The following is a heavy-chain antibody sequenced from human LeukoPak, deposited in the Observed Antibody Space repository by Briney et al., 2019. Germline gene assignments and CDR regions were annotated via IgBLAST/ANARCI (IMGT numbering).Heavy chain of an antibody. Sequence: GGSLRLSCAASGFAFNSYAMHWVRQARGKGLEFVSGVSSNGGSTYYANSVKGRFTISRDNSKNPLYLQMGSLRADDMAVYYCARGSCTNGICYTDYWGQGTLVTVSS. V-gene: IGHV3-64*01. CDR1: GFAFNSYA. J-gene: IGHJ4*02. D-gene: IGHD2-8*01. CDR2: VSSNGGST. CDR3: ARGSCTNGICYTDY.